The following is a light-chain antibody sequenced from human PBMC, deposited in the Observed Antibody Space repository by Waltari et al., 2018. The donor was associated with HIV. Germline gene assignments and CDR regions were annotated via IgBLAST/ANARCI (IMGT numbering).Light chain of an antibody. J-gene: IGKJ4*01. V-gene: IGKV1-12*01. CDR3: QQLKSFPRT. CDR1: QDVSSW. CDR2: AAS. Sequence: DIQMTQSPSSVPVYVGDRVSITCRASQDVSSWLAWYLQKPGNPPKLLIYAASTLQSGVPSRFSGSASGTDFTLTISSLQPEDVASYYCQQLKSFPRTFGGGTRVEIK.